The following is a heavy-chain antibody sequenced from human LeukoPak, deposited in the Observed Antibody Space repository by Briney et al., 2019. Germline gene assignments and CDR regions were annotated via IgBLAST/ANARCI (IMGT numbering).Heavy chain of an antibody. D-gene: IGHD5-18*01. V-gene: IGHV3-48*02. CDR1: GFTFSSYS. CDR3: ARELGYSYGYPDY. CDR2: ISSSSSTI. Sequence: GGSLRLSCAASGFTFSSYSINWVRQAPGKGLEWVSYISSSSSTIYYADAVKGRFTISRDNAKNSMYLQMNSLRDEDTAVYYCARELGYSYGYPDYWGQGTLVTVSS. J-gene: IGHJ4*02.